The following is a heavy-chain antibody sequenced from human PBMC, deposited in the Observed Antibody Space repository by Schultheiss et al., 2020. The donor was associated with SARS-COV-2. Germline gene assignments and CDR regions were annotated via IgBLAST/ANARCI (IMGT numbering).Heavy chain of an antibody. J-gene: IGHJ4*02. CDR2: MNPNSGNT. D-gene: IGHD3-22*01. CDR1: GYTFTSYD. CDR3: ARARTGYDSSGPRPSYFDY. V-gene: IGHV1-8*01. Sequence: ASVKVSCKASGYTFTSYDINWVRQATGQGLEWMGWMNPNSGNTGYAQKFQGRVTMTRNTSIRTAYMELSSLRSDDTAVYYCARARTGYDSSGPRPSYFDYWGQGTLVTVSS.